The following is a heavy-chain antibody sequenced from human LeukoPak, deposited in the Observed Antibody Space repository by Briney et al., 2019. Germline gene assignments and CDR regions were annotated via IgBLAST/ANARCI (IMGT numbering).Heavy chain of an antibody. CDR2: IYYSGST. D-gene: IGHD4-17*01. V-gene: IGHV4-61*01. CDR3: AREVVHDYGDLGAFDY. J-gene: IGHJ4*02. Sequence: PSETLSLTCTVSGGSISSSSYYWGWIRQPPGKGLEWIGYIYYSGSTNYNPSLKSRVTISVDTSKNQFSLKLSSVTAADTAVYYCAREVVHDYGDLGAFDYWGQGTLVTVSS. CDR1: GGSISSSSYY.